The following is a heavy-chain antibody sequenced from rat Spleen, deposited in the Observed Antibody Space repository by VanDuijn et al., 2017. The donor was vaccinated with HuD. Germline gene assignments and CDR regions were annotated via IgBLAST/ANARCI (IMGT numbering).Heavy chain of an antibody. CDR1: GYSITRSYR. J-gene: IGHJ2*01. CDR3: ARMHYFDY. V-gene: IGHV3-3*01. Sequence: EVQLQESGPGLVKPSQSLSLTCSVTGYSITRSYRWSWIRKFPGNKLEWMGNINNAGSTNYNPSLTSRISISRGTSENQFFLQVNSVTTEDTGTYYCARMHYFDYWGQGVMVTVSS. CDR2: INNAGST.